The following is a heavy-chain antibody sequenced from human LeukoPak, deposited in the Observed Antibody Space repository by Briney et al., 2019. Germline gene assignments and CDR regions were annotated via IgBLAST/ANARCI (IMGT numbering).Heavy chain of an antibody. CDR2: ISNNGGYT. D-gene: IGHD3-22*01. V-gene: IGHV3-23*01. CDR3: AKVRYYDSSGYPYYFDY. J-gene: IGHJ4*02. CDR1: GFTFSSSA. Sequence: GGSLRLSCAASGFTFSSSAMSWVRQAPGKGLEWVSAISNNGGYTYYADSVKGRFTISRDNSKNTLYLQMNSLRAEDTAVYYCAKVRYYDSSGYPYYFDYWGQGTLVTVSS.